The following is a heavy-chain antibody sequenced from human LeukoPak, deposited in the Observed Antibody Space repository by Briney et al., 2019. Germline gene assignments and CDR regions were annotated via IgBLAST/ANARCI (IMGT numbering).Heavy chain of an antibody. V-gene: IGHV3-23*01. J-gene: IGHJ4*02. CDR1: GFTFNNYA. Sequence: GGSLRLSCAASGFTFNNYAMTWVRQAPGKGLEWISGISGSGASTYYADSVTGRFTISRDNSRNTLYLQMNSLRGDDTAVYYCAKDVGKWESLHFFDYWGQGTLVTVSS. CDR2: ISGSGAST. CDR3: AKDVGKWESLHFFDY. D-gene: IGHD1-26*01.